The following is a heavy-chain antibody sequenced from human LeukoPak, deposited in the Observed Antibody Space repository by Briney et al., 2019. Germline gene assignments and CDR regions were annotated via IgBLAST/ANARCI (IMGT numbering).Heavy chain of an antibody. Sequence: GGSLRLSCVASGFPFRNYHMHWVRQAPGKGLEWVAVTWYDGSNKYYADAVKGRFTISRDNSKNTLYLQMNSLRAEDTAVYFCARDHGDYSGKDYWGQGTLVTVSS. CDR1: GFPFRNYH. V-gene: IGHV3-33*01. CDR2: TWYDGSNK. D-gene: IGHD4-17*01. CDR3: ARDHGDYSGKDY. J-gene: IGHJ4*02.